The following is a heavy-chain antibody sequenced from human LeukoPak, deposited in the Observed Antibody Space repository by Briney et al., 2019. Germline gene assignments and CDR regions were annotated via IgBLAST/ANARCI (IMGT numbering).Heavy chain of an antibody. D-gene: IGHD6-13*01. J-gene: IGHJ5*02. CDR2: ISAYNSNT. Sequence: ASVKVSCKASGYTFTSYGINWVRQAPGRGLEWMGWISAYNSNTHYAQKLQGRVTMTTDTSTSTAYMELSSLRSEDTAVYYCAKTYSSSWYAGNWFDPWGQGTLVTVSS. V-gene: IGHV1-18*01. CDR1: GYTFTSYG. CDR3: AKTYSSSWYAGNWFDP.